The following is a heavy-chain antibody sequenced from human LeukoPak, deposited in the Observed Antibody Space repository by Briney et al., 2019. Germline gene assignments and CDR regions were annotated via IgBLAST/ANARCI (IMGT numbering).Heavy chain of an antibody. D-gene: IGHD6-19*01. V-gene: IGHV1-46*01. CDR2: INPSGGST. Sequence: ASVKVSCKASGYTFTSYYMHWVRQAPGQGLEWMGIINPSGGSTSYAQKFQGRVTMTRDTSTSTVYMGLSSLRSEDTAVYYCARESSSGWQYYWGQGTLVTVSS. CDR3: ARESSSGWQYY. CDR1: GYTFTSYY. J-gene: IGHJ4*02.